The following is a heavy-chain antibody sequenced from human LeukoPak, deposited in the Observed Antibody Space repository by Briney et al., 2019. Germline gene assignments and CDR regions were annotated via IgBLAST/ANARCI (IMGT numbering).Heavy chain of an antibody. CDR1: GYTFTGYY. Sequence: ASVKVSCKASGYTFTGYYMHWVRQAPGHGHEWMGWINPNSGGTSYAQKFQGRVTMTRDTSISTAYMELSRLRSDDTAVYYCARVAAVRYYYYMDVWGKGTTVTVSS. D-gene: IGHD6-13*01. CDR2: INPNSGGT. V-gene: IGHV1-2*02. CDR3: ARVAAVRYYYYMDV. J-gene: IGHJ6*03.